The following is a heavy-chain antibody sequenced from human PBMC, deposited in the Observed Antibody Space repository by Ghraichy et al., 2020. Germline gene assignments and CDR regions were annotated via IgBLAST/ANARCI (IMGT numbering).Heavy chain of an antibody. CDR1: GFTFSSYA. J-gene: IGHJ4*02. Sequence: GESLNISCAASGFTFSSYAMHWVRQAPGKGLEWVAVISYDGSNKYYADSVKGRFTISRDNSKNTLYLQMNSLRAEDTAVYYCARVFGSNTPFDYWGQGTLVTVSS. D-gene: IGHD4-11*01. CDR2: ISYDGSNK. CDR3: ARVFGSNTPFDY. V-gene: IGHV3-30-3*01.